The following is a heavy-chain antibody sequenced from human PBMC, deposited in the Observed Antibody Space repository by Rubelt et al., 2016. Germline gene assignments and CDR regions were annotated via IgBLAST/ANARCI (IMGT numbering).Heavy chain of an antibody. CDR3: AKDRGATTVATVDY. CDR2: ISGSGGST. CDR1: GFTFSSYA. D-gene: IGHD4-17*01. V-gene: IGHV3-23*04. Sequence: VQLVESGGGVVQPGGSLRLSCAASGFTFSSYAMSWVRQAPGKGLEWVSVISGSGGSTYYADSVKGRFTISRDNSKNTPYRQMNSLRVDDTAVYYCAKDRGATTVATVDYWGQGTLITVSS. J-gene: IGHJ4*02.